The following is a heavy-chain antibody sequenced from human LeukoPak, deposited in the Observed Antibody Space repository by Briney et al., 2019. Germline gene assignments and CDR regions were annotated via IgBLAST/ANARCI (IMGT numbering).Heavy chain of an antibody. CDR2: IHRSGSP. CDR1: LDSTTSNF. D-gene: IGHD1-14*01. Sequence: PSETLSLTCTVSLDSTTSNFWSWVRHPPGKGLEWIGEIHRSGSPNYNPSLQSRVTISIDRSRNQIVLELSSVTAADTAVYYWAREILGGFNPGAYWGQGTLVTVSS. J-gene: IGHJ4*02. V-gene: IGHV4-4*02. CDR3: AREILGGFNPGAY.